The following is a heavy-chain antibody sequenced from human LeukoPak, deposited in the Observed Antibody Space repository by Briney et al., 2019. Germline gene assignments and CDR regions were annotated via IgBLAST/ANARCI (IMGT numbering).Heavy chain of an antibody. J-gene: IGHJ6*02. CDR1: GASFSGYY. CDR3: ASRPLSYPREQRPTDV. CDR2: INHSGST. V-gene: IGHV4-34*01. D-gene: IGHD6-25*01. Sequence: PSETLSLTCAVYGASFSGYYWTWIRQPPGKGLQWIGEINHSGSTNYNPSLKSRVTISVDTSKNQFSLKLSSVTAADTAVYYCASRPLSYPREQRPTDVWGQGTTVTVSS.